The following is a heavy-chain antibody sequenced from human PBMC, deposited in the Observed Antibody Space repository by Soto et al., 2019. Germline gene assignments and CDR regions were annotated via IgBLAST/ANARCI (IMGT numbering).Heavy chain of an antibody. D-gene: IGHD6-19*01. CDR3: AHSSSGWYFDY. V-gene: IGHV2-5*02. CDR1: GFSLSPSGVG. CDR2: IYWDDDK. Sequence: SGAAAVNPTHTLTLTCTFPGFSLSPSGVGVGWVRQPPGKALEWLALIYWDDDKRYSTSLKSRLTITKDTSKNQVVLTMTNMDPVDTAPYYCAHSSSGWYFDYWGQGTLVTVSS. J-gene: IGHJ4*02.